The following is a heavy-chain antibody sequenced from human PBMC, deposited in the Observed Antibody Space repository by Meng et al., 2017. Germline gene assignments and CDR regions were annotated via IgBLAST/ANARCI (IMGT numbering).Heavy chain of an antibody. Sequence: SETLSLTCTVSAGSISSSSYSWGWIRQPPGKGLEWIGSIYYSGTTYYNPSLKSRVTISVDTSKNQFSLKLSSVTAADTAVYYCARVAVGYFDRAPYYFDYWGQGTLVTVSS. V-gene: IGHV4-39*07. CDR3: ARVAVGYFDRAPYYFDY. J-gene: IGHJ4*02. CDR1: AGSISSSSYS. CDR2: IYYSGTT. D-gene: IGHD3-9*01.